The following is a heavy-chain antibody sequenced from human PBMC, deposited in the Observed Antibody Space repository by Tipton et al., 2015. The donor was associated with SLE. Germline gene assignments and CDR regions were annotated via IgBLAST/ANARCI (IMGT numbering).Heavy chain of an antibody. J-gene: IGHJ5*02. V-gene: IGHV4-61*09. CDR3: ARHLLVQDWFDP. D-gene: IGHD3-10*01. CDR2: IYTSGST. CDR1: GGSISSGSYY. Sequence: TLSLTCTVSGGSISSGSYYWSWIRQPAGKGLEWIGYIYTSGSTYYNQSLKSRVTISVDTSKNQFSLKLSSVTAADTAVYYCARHLLVQDWFDPWGQGTLVSVSS.